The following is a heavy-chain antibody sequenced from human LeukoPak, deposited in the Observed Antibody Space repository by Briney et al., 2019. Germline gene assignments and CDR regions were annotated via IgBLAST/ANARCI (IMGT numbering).Heavy chain of an antibody. CDR3: ARGGADGSGNHGNWFDP. D-gene: IGHD3-10*01. Sequence: SETLSLTCAVYGGSSSGYYWSWIRQPPGKGLEWIGEINHSGSTNYNPSLKSRVTISVDTSKNQFSLKLSSVTAADTAVYYCARGGADGSGNHGNWFDPWGQGTLVTVSS. V-gene: IGHV4-34*01. CDR2: INHSGST. J-gene: IGHJ5*02. CDR1: GGSSSGYY.